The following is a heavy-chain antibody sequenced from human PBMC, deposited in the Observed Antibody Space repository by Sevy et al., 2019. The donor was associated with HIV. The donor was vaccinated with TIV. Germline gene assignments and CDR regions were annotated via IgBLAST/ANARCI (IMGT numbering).Heavy chain of an antibody. Sequence: ASVKVSCKASGFTFASYDIYWVRQATGQGLEWMGWMNTNTGNTGFAQTFQGRVTMTRNTSITTAYMELSNLRSEDTAVYYCARVSGWYLRCGMDVWGQGTMVTVSS. CDR2: MNTNTGNT. D-gene: IGHD6-19*01. J-gene: IGHJ6*02. CDR3: ARVSGWYLRCGMDV. CDR1: GFTFASYD. V-gene: IGHV1-8*02.